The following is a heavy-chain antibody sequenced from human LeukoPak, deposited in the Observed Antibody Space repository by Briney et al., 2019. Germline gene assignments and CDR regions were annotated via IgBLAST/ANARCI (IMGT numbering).Heavy chain of an antibody. V-gene: IGHV3-23*01. D-gene: IGHD4-17*01. CDR1: GFTFSSYA. Sequence: PGGSLRLSCAASGFTFSSYAMSWVRQAPGKGLEWVSAISGSGGSTYYADSVKGRFTISRDNAKNSLYLQMNSLRAEDTAVYYCARDRMAYGDPRYDYWGQGTLVTVSS. J-gene: IGHJ4*02. CDR2: ISGSGGST. CDR3: ARDRMAYGDPRYDY.